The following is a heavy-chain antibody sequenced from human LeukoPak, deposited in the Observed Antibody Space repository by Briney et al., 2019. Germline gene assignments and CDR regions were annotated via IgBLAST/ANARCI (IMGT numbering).Heavy chain of an antibody. CDR2: ISAYNGNT. CDR1: GYTFTSYG. D-gene: IGHD1-26*01. V-gene: IGHV1-18*01. CDR3: AREGATTGPDAFDI. Sequence: GASVKVSCNASGYTFTSYGISWVRQAPGQGLEWMGWISAYNGNTNYAQKLQGRVTMTTDTSTSTAYMELRSLRSDDTAVYYCAREGATTGPDAFDIWGQGTMVTVSS. J-gene: IGHJ3*02.